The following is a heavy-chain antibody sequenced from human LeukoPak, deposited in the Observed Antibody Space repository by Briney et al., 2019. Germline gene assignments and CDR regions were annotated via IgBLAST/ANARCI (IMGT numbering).Heavy chain of an antibody. CDR1: GGSISSGSYY. J-gene: IGHJ4*02. Sequence: SETLSLTCTVSGGSISSGSYYWSWIRQPAGKGLEWIGRIYTSGSTNYNPSLKSRVTISVDTSKNQFSLKLSSVTAADTAVYYCAREIAAAGLFDYWGQGTLVTVSS. D-gene: IGHD6-13*01. CDR3: AREIAAAGLFDY. V-gene: IGHV4-61*02. CDR2: IYTSGST.